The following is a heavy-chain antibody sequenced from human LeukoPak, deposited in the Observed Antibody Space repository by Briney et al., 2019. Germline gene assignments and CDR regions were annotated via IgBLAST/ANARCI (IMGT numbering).Heavy chain of an antibody. CDR2: IDPSDSET. CDR1: GYSFTNYW. Sequence: RGESLKISCKASGYSFTNYWIGWVRQMPRKGLEWMGIIDPSDSETRYTPSFQGQVTISVDKSLTTAYLQWTSLKASDTAMYYCARQTAMGRSGDYWGQGTLVTVSS. V-gene: IGHV5-51*01. D-gene: IGHD5-18*01. J-gene: IGHJ4*02. CDR3: ARQTAMGRSGDY.